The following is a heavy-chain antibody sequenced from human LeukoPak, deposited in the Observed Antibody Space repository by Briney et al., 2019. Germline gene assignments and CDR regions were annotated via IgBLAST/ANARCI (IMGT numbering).Heavy chain of an antibody. Sequence: GGSLRLSCAASGFTFSNYAMSWVRQAPGKGQEWVSGISGSGGSTYYADSVKGRFTISRDNSKNTLYLQMNSLRAEDTAVYYCAREKIDYYYYMDVWGKGTTVTVSS. CDR3: AREKIDYYYYMDV. J-gene: IGHJ6*03. CDR1: GFTFSNYA. V-gene: IGHV3-23*01. CDR2: ISGSGGST.